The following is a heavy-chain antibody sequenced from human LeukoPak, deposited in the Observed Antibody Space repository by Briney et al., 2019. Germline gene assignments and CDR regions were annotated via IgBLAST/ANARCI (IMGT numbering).Heavy chain of an antibody. D-gene: IGHD2-15*01. CDR1: GFTFSSYW. J-gene: IGHJ4*02. V-gene: IGHV3-74*01. CDR3: AREYCSGGSCYFDY. CDR2: INSDGSST. Sequence: GGSLRLSCAASGFTFSSYWMHWVRQAPGEGLVWVSRINSDGSSTSYADSVKGRFTISRDNAKNTLYLQMNSLRAEDTAVYYCAREYCSGGSCYFDYWGQGTLVTVSS.